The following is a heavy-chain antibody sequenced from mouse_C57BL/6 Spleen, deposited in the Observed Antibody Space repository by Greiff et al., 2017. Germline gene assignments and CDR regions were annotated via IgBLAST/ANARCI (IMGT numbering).Heavy chain of an antibody. V-gene: IGHV3-1*01. Sequence: VQLKQSGPGMVKPSQSLTLTCTATGYSFTSGYDWHWIRHFPGNKLEWMGYIRYSGSTNYNPSLKSRISITHDTSKNHFFLKLNSVTTEDTATYYCARTAQGAMDYWGQGTSVTVSS. CDR2: IRYSGST. CDR1: GYSFTSGYD. CDR3: ARTAQGAMDY. D-gene: IGHD3-2*02. J-gene: IGHJ4*01.